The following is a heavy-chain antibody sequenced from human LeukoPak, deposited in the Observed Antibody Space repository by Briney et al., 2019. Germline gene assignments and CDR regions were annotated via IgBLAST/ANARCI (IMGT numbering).Heavy chain of an antibody. CDR3: ASGSAVAAAGDY. D-gene: IGHD6-13*01. CDR2: IYYSGGT. CDR1: GGSISSNY. J-gene: IGHJ4*02. V-gene: IGHV4-59*01. Sequence: SETLSLTCTVSGGSISSNYWNWIRQPPGKGLEWIGYIYYSGGTNYNPSLKSRVTISVDTSKSQFSLRLTSVTAADTAVYYCASGSAVAAAGDYWGQGTLVTVS.